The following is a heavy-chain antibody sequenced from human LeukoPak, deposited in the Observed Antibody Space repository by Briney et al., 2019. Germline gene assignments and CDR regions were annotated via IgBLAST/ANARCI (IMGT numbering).Heavy chain of an antibody. CDR2: ISGSGGST. D-gene: IGHD6-19*01. CDR3: AKGYSSGWLPLRYFDY. Sequence: GGSLRLSCAASGFTFSSYAMSWVRQAPGKGLEWVSAISGSGGSTYYADSVKGRFTISRDNSKNTLYLQMNSLRAEDTAVYYCAKGYSSGWLPLRYFDYWGQGTLVTVSS. J-gene: IGHJ4*02. CDR1: GFTFSSYA. V-gene: IGHV3-23*01.